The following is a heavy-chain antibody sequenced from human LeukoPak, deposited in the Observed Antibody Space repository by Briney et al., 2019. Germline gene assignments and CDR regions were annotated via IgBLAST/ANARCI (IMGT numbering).Heavy chain of an antibody. J-gene: IGHJ6*03. V-gene: IGHV3-30*02. CDR3: AKEGDYGDYPYYYYYMDV. CDR2: IRYDGSNK. D-gene: IGHD4-17*01. Sequence: PGGSLRLSCAASGFTFSSYGMHWVRQAPGKGLEWVAFIRYDGSNKYYADSVKGRFTISRDNSKNTLYLQMNSLRAEDTAVYYCAKEGDYGDYPYYYYYMDVWGKGTTVTISS. CDR1: GFTFSSYG.